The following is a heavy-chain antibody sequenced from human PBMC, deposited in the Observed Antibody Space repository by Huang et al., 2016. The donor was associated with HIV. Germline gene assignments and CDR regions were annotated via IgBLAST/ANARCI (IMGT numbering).Heavy chain of an antibody. Sequence: QVQLVQSGAEVKNPGASVRVSCKASGYTSTDSNIHWVRQAPGQGHEWMGGINPKGGGTIYAQRFQGRVTMTRDTTISTVHMDLRRIQSDDTAVYFCARDWSFGSSTSPADWGQGTLVTVSS. CDR1: GYTSTDSN. CDR3: ARDWSFGSSTSPAD. CDR2: INPKGGGT. D-gene: IGHD6-6*01. V-gene: IGHV1-2*02. J-gene: IGHJ4*02.